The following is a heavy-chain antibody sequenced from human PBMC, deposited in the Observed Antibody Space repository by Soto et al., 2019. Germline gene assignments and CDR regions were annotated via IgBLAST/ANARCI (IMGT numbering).Heavy chain of an antibody. D-gene: IGHD4-17*01. CDR1: VYTFTSYD. V-gene: IGHV1-8*01. J-gene: IGHJ5*02. CDR2: MNPNSGNT. Sequence: QVQLVQSGAEVKKPGASVKVSCKASVYTFTSYDINWVRQATGQGLEYLGWMNPNSGNTASVQKFQGRVTMTWDTSITTAYMELSSLRSEDTAVYFCARGIKYGAYSRWFDPWGQGTLVTVSS. CDR3: ARGIKYGAYSRWFDP.